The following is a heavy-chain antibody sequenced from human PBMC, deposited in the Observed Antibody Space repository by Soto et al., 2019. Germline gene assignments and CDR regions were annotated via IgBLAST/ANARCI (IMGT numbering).Heavy chain of an antibody. J-gene: IGHJ3*02. CDR2: ISGSGGTT. V-gene: IGHV3-23*01. CDR3: AKTANGWFSAFDI. CDR1: GFTFSSYA. Sequence: EVQLLESGGGLVQPGGSLRLYCAASGFTFSSYAMSWVRQAPGKGLEWVSAISGSGGTTYYADSVKGRFTFSRDNPKTTLYLQMNSLRAEDTAVYYCAKTANGWFSAFDIWGQGTMVTVSS. D-gene: IGHD6-19*01.